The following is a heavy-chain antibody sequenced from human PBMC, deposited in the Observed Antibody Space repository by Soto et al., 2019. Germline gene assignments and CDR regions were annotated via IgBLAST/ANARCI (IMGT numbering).Heavy chain of an antibody. CDR2: ISGSGGSE. V-gene: IGHV3-23*01. CDR1: GFTFTSYA. D-gene: IGHD5-18*01. Sequence: GGSLRLSCAVSGFTFTSYAMAWVRQAPGKGLEWVSAISGSGGSEFYADSVKGRFTISRDNSKNTLYLQMKSLRAEDTALYYCAKGDTTMITDYYAMDVWGQGTTVTVS. CDR3: AKGDTTMITDYYAMDV. J-gene: IGHJ6*02.